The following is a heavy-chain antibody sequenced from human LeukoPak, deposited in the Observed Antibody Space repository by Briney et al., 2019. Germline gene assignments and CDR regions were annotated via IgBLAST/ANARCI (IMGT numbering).Heavy chain of an antibody. CDR3: AKQVGATPYVAS. Sequence: SQTLSLTCTISGDSVSSNSAAWNWIRQSPSRGLEWLVRTYYWTKLDNDFATSETSRVTINPDTSKSQFSLQLNSLTPEDTAVCYCAKQVGATPYVASWGQGTLVTVSS. CDR1: GDSVSSNSAA. D-gene: IGHD1-26*01. CDR2: TYYWTKLDN. V-gene: IGHV6-1*01. J-gene: IGHJ4*02.